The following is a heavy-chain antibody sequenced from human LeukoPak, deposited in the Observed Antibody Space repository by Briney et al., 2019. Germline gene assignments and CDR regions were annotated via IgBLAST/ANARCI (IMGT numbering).Heavy chain of an antibody. D-gene: IGHD6-13*01. CDR1: GFSFSSYD. Sequence: GGSLRLSCAASGFSFSSYDMSWVRQAPGKGLEWVSSISGNGGSTFSAHSVKGRFTISRDNSKNTLCLQMNSLRAEDTAVYYCANLYSSSWSVDYWGQGTLVTVSS. J-gene: IGHJ4*02. V-gene: IGHV3-23*01. CDR3: ANLYSSSWSVDY. CDR2: ISGNGGST.